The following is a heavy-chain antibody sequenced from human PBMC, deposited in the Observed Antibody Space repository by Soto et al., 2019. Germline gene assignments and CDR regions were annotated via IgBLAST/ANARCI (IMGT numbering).Heavy chain of an antibody. CDR3: ANAVDITVRGVPPSDY. D-gene: IGHD3-10*01. Sequence: QVHLVESGGGVVQPGRSLRLSCAASGFTFHDFGMHWVRQAPGKGLEWVAVISYDGRNKYYVDSVKGRFTISRDNSQNILYLQMNSLRPEDTAVYYCANAVDITVRGVPPSDYWGQGTXVX. CDR1: GFTFHDFG. J-gene: IGHJ4*02. V-gene: IGHV3-30*18. CDR2: ISYDGRNK.